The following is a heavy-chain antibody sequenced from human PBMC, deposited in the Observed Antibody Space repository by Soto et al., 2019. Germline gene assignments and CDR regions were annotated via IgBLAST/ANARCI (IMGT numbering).Heavy chain of an antibody. D-gene: IGHD3-3*01. J-gene: IGHJ4*02. CDR1: GFTFSSSP. Sequence: EVQLVQSGGGLVQPGGSLRLSCAASGFTFSSSPMSWVRQIPGKGLEWISAIRNDGGSVYYADSVKGRFTISRDNSKSTSTLRMKNLRAEDTAIYYCVRDQYTMSDFWSAFSRDWGQGALVIVSA. CDR2: IRNDGGSV. CDR3: VRDQYTMSDFWSAFSRD. V-gene: IGHV3-23*04.